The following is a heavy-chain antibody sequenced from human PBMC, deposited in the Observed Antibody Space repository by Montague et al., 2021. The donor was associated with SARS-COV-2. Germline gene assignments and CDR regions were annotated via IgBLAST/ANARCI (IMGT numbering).Heavy chain of an antibody. J-gene: IGHJ4*02. D-gene: IGHD3-3*01. CDR3: AKGGPECGDFLSGWLYHFDS. Sequence: SLRLSCAASGISFDTYAMSWVRQTPGSPLEWVASTSGSSTFHAGSVMCRFTISRDQSQNTLYLQMNSLTAEDTAVYYCAKGGPECGDFLSGWLYHFDSWGQGTLVTVSS. CDR1: GISFDTYA. V-gene: IGHV3-23*01. CDR2: TSGSST.